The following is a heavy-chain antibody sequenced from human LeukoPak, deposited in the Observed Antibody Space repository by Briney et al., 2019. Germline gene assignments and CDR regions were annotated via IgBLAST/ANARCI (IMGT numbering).Heavy chain of an antibody. V-gene: IGHV4-31*03. CDR2: IHYSGST. J-gene: IGHJ4*02. CDR1: GGSISSGSYY. CDR3: ARGSGNKGLDY. D-gene: IGHD1-26*01. Sequence: PSETLSLTCTVSGGSISSGSYYWNSIRQHPGKGLEWIGSIHYSGSTYYNPSLKSRVTISVDMSKNQFSLKLSSVTAADTAVYYCARGSGNKGLDYWGQETLVTVSS.